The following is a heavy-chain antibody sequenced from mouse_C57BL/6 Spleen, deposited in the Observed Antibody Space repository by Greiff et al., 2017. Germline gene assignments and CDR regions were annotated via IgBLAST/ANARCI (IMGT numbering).Heavy chain of an antibody. CDR1: GFTFSSYA. V-gene: IGHV5-4*03. J-gene: IGHJ2*01. CDR2: ISDGGSYT. Sequence: DVKLVESGGGLVKPGGSLKLSCAASGFTFSSYAMSWVRQTPEKRLEWVATISDGGSYTYYPDNVKGRFTISRDNAKNNLYLQMSHLKSEDTAMYYCARNPPNYYGSSPYYFDYWGQGTTLTVSS. D-gene: IGHD1-1*01. CDR3: ARNPPNYYGSSPYYFDY.